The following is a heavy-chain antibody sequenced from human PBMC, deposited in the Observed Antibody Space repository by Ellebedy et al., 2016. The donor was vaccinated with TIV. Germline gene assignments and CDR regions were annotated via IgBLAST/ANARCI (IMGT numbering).Heavy chain of an antibody. J-gene: IGHJ4*02. CDR3: ARGSSLGIVDYYFDY. D-gene: IGHD2-2*01. CDR1: GFTFSSYW. Sequence: GGSLRLSXAASGFTFSSYWMSWVRQAPGKGLEWVANIKQDGSEKYYVDSVKGRFTISRDNAKNSLYLQMNSLRAEDTAVYYCARGSSLGIVDYYFDYWGQGTLVTVSS. V-gene: IGHV3-7*01. CDR2: IKQDGSEK.